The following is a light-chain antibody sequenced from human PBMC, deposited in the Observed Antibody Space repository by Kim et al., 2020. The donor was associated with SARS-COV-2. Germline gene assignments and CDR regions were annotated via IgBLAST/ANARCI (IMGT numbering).Light chain of an antibody. Sequence: EIVLTQSPATLSLSPGERATLSCRASQSVSSYLAWYRQKPGQAPRLLIYDASNRATGIPARFSGSGSGTDFTLTISSLEPEDFAVYCCQQRSNWITFGQGTRLGIK. CDR2: DAS. V-gene: IGKV3-11*01. CDR1: QSVSSY. CDR3: QQRSNWIT. J-gene: IGKJ5*01.